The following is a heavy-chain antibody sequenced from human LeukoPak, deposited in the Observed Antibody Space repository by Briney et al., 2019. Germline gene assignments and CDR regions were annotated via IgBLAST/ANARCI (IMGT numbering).Heavy chain of an antibody. V-gene: IGHV4-39*01. Sequence: SETLSLTCTLSGGSISSSSYCWGWIRQPPGKGLEGFARIYYSGSTYYTPSLKSRITISVDTSKNQCSLKLSSVTAADTAVYYCARWVGANLDGWGQGTLVTVSS. D-gene: IGHD1-26*01. CDR3: ARWVGANLDG. CDR1: GGSISSSSYC. CDR2: IYYSGST. J-gene: IGHJ4*02.